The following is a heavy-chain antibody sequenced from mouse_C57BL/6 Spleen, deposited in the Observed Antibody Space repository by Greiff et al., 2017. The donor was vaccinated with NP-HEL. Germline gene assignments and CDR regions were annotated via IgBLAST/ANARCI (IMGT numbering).Heavy chain of an antibody. Sequence: EVMLVESGGGLVKPGGSLKLSCAASGFTFSDYGMHWVRQAPEKGLEWVAYISSGSSTIYYADTVKGRFTISRDNAKNTLFLQMTSLRSEDTAMYYCARDYYGSSYGGTWFAYWGQGTLVTVSA. V-gene: IGHV5-17*01. CDR1: GFTFSDYG. CDR3: ARDYYGSSYGGTWFAY. J-gene: IGHJ3*01. CDR2: ISSGSSTI. D-gene: IGHD1-1*01.